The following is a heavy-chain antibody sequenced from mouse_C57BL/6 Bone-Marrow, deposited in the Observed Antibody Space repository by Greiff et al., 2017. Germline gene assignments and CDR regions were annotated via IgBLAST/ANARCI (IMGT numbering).Heavy chain of an antibody. CDR3: ASFYYYGSSYDY. CDR2: IDPSDSYT. D-gene: IGHD1-1*01. J-gene: IGHJ2*01. V-gene: IGHV1-69*01. Sequence: VQLQQPGAELVMPGASVKLSCKASGYTFTSYWMHWVKQRPGQGLEWIGEIDPSDSYTNYNQKFKGKSTLTVDKSSSTAYMQLSSLTSEDSAVYFCASFYYYGSSYDYWGQGTTLTVSS. CDR1: GYTFTSYW.